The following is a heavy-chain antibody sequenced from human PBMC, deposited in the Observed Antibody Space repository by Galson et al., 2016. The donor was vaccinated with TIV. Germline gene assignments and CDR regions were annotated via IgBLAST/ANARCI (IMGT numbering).Heavy chain of an antibody. CDR1: CYTFSNYA. D-gene: IGHD3-3*01. J-gene: IGHJ3*01. Sequence: SVKVSCKASCYTFSNYAISWVRQAPGQGLEWMGWINIYNDNTYYAPRVQGRFTMTTDTSTGTAYMELRSLRSDDTGVYFCARDRNSISAVILEDDAFDVWGQGTMVTVSS. CDR2: INIYNDNT. CDR3: ARDRNSISAVILEDDAFDV. V-gene: IGHV1-18*01.